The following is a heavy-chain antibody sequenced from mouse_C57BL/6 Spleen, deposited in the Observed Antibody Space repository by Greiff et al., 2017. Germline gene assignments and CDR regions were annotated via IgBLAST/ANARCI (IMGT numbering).Heavy chain of an antibody. D-gene: IGHD2-1*01. CDR2: FYPGSGSI. J-gene: IGHJ4*01. CDR1: GYTFTEYT. V-gene: IGHV1-62-2*01. Sequence: QVQLQQSGAELVKPGASVKLSCKASGYTFTEYTIHWVKQRSGQGLEWIGWFYPGSGSIKYNEKFKDKATLTEDKSSSTVYMELSRLTSEDSAVYFCARHEMNYYGNYDAMDYWGQGTSVTVSS. CDR3: ARHEMNYYGNYDAMDY.